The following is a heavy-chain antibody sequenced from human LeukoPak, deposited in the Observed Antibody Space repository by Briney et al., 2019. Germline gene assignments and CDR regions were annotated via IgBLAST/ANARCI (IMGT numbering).Heavy chain of an antibody. J-gene: IGHJ4*02. CDR3: ARDRIAAAGTTHYFDS. CDR1: GASISNYY. D-gene: IGHD6-13*01. V-gene: IGHV4-59*01. Sequence: SETLSLTCTVSGASISNYYWSWIRQPPGKGLEWIGYIYYSGSTNYNPSLKSRVTISEDTSKNQFSLKLSSVTAADTAVYYCARDRIAAAGTTHYFDSWGQGTLVTVSS. CDR2: IYYSGST.